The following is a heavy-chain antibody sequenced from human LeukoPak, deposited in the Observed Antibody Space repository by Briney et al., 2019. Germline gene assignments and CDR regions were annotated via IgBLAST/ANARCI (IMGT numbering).Heavy chain of an antibody. CDR1: GLTFSSYS. V-gene: IGHV3-21*01. Sequence: GGSLRLSCAASGLTFSSYSMNWVRQAPGKGLEWVSSISSSSSYIYYADSVKGRFTISRDNAKNSLYLQMNSLRAEDTAVYYCARVGILNWFDPWGQGTLVTVSS. CDR2: ISSSSSYI. CDR3: ARVGILNWFDP. J-gene: IGHJ5*02.